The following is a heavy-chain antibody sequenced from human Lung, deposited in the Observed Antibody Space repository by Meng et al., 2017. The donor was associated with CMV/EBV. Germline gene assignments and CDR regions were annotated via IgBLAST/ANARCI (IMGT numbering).Heavy chain of an antibody. V-gene: IGHV4-59*01. Sequence: SETLSLXCAVSGCSSSSYYWSWIRQPPGKRLEWIGYIYYSGSTSYNPSLKSRVTISVDTSKNQFSLKLSSVTAADTAVYYCARGSGYYGSGSYYSRYYYGMDVWGLGTTVTVSS. CDR2: IYYSGST. D-gene: IGHD3-10*01. J-gene: IGHJ6*02. CDR1: GCSSSSYY. CDR3: ARGSGYYGSGSYYSRYYYGMDV.